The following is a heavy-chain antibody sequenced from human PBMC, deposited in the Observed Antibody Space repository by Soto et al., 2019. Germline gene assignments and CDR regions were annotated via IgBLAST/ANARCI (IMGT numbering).Heavy chain of an antibody. V-gene: IGHV4-39*02. D-gene: IGHD1-26*01. CDR3: ARLAYSGYLQT. CDR2: IYYSGAT. Sequence: ETLSLTCDVSGDSISTSSYYRGWIRQPPGKGLEWIASIYYSGATYYNPSLQSRVTISVDTSNNRFSLTLSSLTAADTAVYFCARLAYSGYLQTWGQGSLVTVSS. CDR1: GDSISTSSYY. J-gene: IGHJ1*01.